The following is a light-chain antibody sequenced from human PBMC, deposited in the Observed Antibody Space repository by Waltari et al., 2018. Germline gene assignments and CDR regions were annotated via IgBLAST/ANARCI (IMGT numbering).Light chain of an antibody. CDR3: AAWDDSLNGRV. CDR2: SNN. V-gene: IGLV1-44*01. J-gene: IGLJ2*01. CDR1: SPNSGSNT. Sequence: QSVLPQPPSASGTPGQRVTISCSGRSPNSGSNTVNWYQQRPGTAPKLLTYSNNQRPSGVPDRFSGSKSGTSASLAISGLQSEDEADYYCAAWDDSLNGRVFGGGTKLTVL.